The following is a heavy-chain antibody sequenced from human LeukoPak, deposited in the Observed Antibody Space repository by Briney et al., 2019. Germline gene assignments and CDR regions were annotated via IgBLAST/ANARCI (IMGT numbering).Heavy chain of an antibody. CDR3: ARVSQSDTAMGVDY. CDR1: GGSISSDY. J-gene: IGHJ4*02. V-gene: IGHV4-59*01. D-gene: IGHD5-18*01. CDR2: IYYSGST. Sequence: SETLSLTCTVSGGSISSDYWSWIRQPPGKGLEWIGYIYYSGSTNYNPSLKSRVTISVDTSKNQFSLKLSSVTAADTAVYYCARVSQSDTAMGVDYWGQGTLVTVSA.